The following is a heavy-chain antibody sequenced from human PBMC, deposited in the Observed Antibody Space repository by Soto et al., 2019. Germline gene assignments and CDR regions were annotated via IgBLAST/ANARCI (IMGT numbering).Heavy chain of an antibody. V-gene: IGHV3-7*01. J-gene: IGHJ4*02. CDR1: GFSFSTYW. D-gene: IGHD6-19*01. Sequence: PGGSLRLSGAASGFSFSTYWMNWVRQAPGKGLEWVAIIKKDGSEKLYVDSVKGRFTISRDNARNSLYLEMNSLRAEDTAVYYCVAGSGWLPDFWGQGTLVTVS. CDR2: IKKDGSEK. CDR3: VAGSGWLPDF.